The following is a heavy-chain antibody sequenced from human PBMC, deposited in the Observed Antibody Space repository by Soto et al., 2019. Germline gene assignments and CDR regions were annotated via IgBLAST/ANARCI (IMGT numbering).Heavy chain of an antibody. CDR2: ISYDGSNK. J-gene: IGHJ6*02. V-gene: IGHV3-30*18. CDR1: GFTFSSYG. Sequence: QVQLVESGGGVVQPGRSPRLSCAASGFTFSSYGMHWVRQAPGKGLEWVAVISYDGSNKYYADSVKGRFTISRDNSKHTLYLQMNSLRAEDTAVYYCAKILQLGDYAYYYYGMDVWGQGTTVTVSS. CDR3: AKILQLGDYAYYYYGMDV. D-gene: IGHD4-17*01.